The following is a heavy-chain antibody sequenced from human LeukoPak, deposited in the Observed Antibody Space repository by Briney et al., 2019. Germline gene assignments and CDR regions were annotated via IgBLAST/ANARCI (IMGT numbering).Heavy chain of an antibody. J-gene: IGHJ4*02. V-gene: IGHV3-7*01. D-gene: IGHD2-2*01. Sequence: GALRLSCAASGFIFSNYWMTWVRQTPEKGLEWVANIKSDGSEQYYVDSVKGRFTISRDDAKNSLFLQMNSLRAEDTAVYCCARDRYCSSTSCYLDFDSWGQGTLVTVST. CDR2: IKSDGSEQ. CDR1: GFIFSNYW. CDR3: ARDRYCSSTSCYLDFDS.